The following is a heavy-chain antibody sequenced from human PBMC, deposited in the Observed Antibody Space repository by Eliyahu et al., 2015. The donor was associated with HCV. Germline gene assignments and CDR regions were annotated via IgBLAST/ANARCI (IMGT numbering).Heavy chain of an antibody. CDR3: TTDPGSSWSPFDY. J-gene: IGHJ4*02. CDR2: IKSKTDGGTT. CDR1: GFTFSNAW. V-gene: IGHV3-15*01. D-gene: IGHD6-13*01. Sequence: EVQLVESGGGLVKPGGSLRLSCAASGFTFSNAWMSWVRQAPGKGLGWVGRIKSKTDGGTTDYAAPVKGRFTISRDDSKNTLYLQMNSLKTEDTAVYYCTTDPGSSWSPFDYWGQGTLVTASS.